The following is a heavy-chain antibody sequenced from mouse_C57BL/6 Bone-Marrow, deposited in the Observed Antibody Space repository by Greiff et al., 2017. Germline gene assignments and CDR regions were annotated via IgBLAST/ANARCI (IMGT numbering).Heavy chain of an antibody. CDR2: IRSKSNNYAT. CDR1: GFSFNTYA. V-gene: IGHV10-1*01. CDR3: VRQVYCGNLEAMGY. Sequence: EVKLVESGGGLVQPKGSLKLSCAASGFSFNTYAMNWVRQAPGKGLEWVARIRSKSNNYATYYADSVKDRFTISRDDSESMLYLQMHNLKTEDTAMYYCVRQVYCGNLEAMGYWDQGTSVPVSS. J-gene: IGHJ4*01. D-gene: IGHD2-1*01.